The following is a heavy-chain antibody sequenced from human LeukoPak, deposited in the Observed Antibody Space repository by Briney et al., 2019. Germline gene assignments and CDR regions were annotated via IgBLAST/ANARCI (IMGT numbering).Heavy chain of an antibody. V-gene: IGHV4-61*02. CDR2: IYTSGSI. J-gene: IGHJ4*02. D-gene: IGHD2-2*01. CDR1: GGSVGSETYY. Sequence: SETLSLTCTVSGGSVGSETYYWSWIRQPAGKGLEWIGRIYTSGSINYNPSLKSRVTISVETSKNQFSLKLSSVTAADTAVYYCAIVVVPAAIKYWGRGILVTVSS. CDR3: AIVVVPAAIKY.